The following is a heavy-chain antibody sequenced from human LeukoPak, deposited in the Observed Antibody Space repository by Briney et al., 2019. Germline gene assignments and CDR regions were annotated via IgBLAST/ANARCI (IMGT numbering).Heavy chain of an antibody. V-gene: IGHV4-4*02. J-gene: IGHJ3*02. CDR2: ISHSGST. D-gene: IGHD6-13*01. Sequence: PSETLSLTCAVSGGSISSGYWWSWVRQPPGKGLEWIGEISHSGSTNYNPSLKSRVTISADKSKNQFSLKLNSVTAADTAVYYCARIGQQTDAFDIWGQGTMVTVSS. CDR3: ARIGQQTDAFDI. CDR1: GGSISSGYW.